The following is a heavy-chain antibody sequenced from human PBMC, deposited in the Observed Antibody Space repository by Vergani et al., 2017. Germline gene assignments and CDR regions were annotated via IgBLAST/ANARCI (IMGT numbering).Heavy chain of an antibody. J-gene: IGHJ3*02. CDR3: ARDRWGTIGGAFDI. CDR2: IYYSGST. D-gene: IGHD3-16*01. V-gene: IGHV4-39*07. CDR1: GGSISSSSYY. Sequence: QLQLQESGPGLVKPSETLSLTCTVSGGSISSSSYYWGWIRQPPGKGLEWIGSIYYSGSTYYNPSLKSRVTISVDTSKNQFSLKLSSVTAADTAVYYCARDRWGTIGGAFDIWGQGTMVTVSS.